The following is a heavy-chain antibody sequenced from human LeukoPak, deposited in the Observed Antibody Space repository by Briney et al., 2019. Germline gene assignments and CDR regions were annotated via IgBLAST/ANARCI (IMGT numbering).Heavy chain of an antibody. Sequence: PGGSLRLSCAASGFTFSSYAMSWVRQTPEKGLEWVSAVSDSGDRKSYADSVKGRFTISRDNSKNMLYLQMDGLRAEDTGIYYCTKDDGHTYYFDSWGQGILVTVSA. CDR3: TKDDGHTYYFDS. V-gene: IGHV3-23*01. CDR2: VSDSGDRK. CDR1: GFTFSSYA. J-gene: IGHJ4*02. D-gene: IGHD5-24*01.